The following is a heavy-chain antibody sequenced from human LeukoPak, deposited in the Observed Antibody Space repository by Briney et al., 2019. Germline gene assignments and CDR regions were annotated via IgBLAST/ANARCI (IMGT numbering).Heavy chain of an antibody. D-gene: IGHD3-22*01. CDR3: ARHEGSSGYYDY. CDR2: IYYSGST. V-gene: IGHV4-59*08. Sequence: TSETLSLTCTVSGGSISSYYWSWIRQPPGKGLEWIGYIYYSGSTNYNPSLKSRVTISVDTSKNQFSLKLSSVTAADTAVYYCARHEGSSGYYDYWGQGTLVTVSS. J-gene: IGHJ4*02. CDR1: GGSISSYY.